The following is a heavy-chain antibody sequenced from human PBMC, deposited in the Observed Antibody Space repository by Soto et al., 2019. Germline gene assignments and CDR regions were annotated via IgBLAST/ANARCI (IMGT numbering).Heavy chain of an antibody. CDR1: GDSISSGNKY. CDR2: IFSSGTT. V-gene: IGHV4-30-4*02. D-gene: IGHD3-16*01. Sequence: PSETLSLTCTFSGDSISSGNKYWSWIRQPPGKGLEWTGYIFSSGTTYYNPSLKSRLTMSLDASQNQFSLKLNSLTDADTAVYFCARVPSPFDYYYAMDVWGQGTTVTVS. J-gene: IGHJ6*02. CDR3: ARVPSPFDYYYAMDV.